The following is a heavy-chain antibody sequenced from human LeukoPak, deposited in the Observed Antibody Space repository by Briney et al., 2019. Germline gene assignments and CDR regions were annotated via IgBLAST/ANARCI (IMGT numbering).Heavy chain of an antibody. CDR3: ARDWEDTTMDY. V-gene: IGHV3-23*01. D-gene: IGHD5-18*01. J-gene: IGHJ4*01. CDR2: IGSDNKP. CDR1: GFTFSAYA. Sequence: GGSLRLSCEASGFTFSAYAMTWVRQAPGKGLEWVSSIGSDNKPHYSESVKGRFAISRDNSKSMLFLQLNSLRAEDTAVYFCARDWEDTTMDYWGQGALVTVSS.